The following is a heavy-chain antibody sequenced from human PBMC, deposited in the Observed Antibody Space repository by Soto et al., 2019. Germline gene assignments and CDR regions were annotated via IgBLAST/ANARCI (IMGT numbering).Heavy chain of an antibody. Sequence: GGSLRLSCAASGFTFDDYAMHWVRQAPGKGLEWVSGISWNSGSIGYADSVKGRFTISRDNAKNSLYLQMNSLRAEDTALYYCAKDIGLGGDQIFDYWGQGTLVTVSS. CDR2: ISWNSGSI. V-gene: IGHV3-9*01. CDR3: AKDIGLGGDQIFDY. J-gene: IGHJ4*02. D-gene: IGHD2-21*02. CDR1: GFTFDDYA.